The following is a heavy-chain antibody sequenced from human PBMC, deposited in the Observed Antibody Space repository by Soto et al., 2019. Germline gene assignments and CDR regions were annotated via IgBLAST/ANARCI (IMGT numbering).Heavy chain of an antibody. V-gene: IGHV1-3*01. J-gene: IGHJ4*02. Sequence: ASVKVSCKASGYTFTSYGMNWVRQAPGQRLEWMGWINAGNGDTKYSQKFQGRVIMTRDTSTTTVYMELSSLRSEDTAVYYCARGAVRYCSGGSCPGGYWGQGTLVTVSS. CDR1: GYTFTSYG. CDR2: INAGNGDT. CDR3: ARGAVRYCSGGSCPGGY. D-gene: IGHD2-15*01.